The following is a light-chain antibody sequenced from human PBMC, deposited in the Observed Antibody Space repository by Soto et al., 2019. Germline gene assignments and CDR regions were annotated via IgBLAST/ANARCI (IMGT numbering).Light chain of an antibody. CDR1: SSDVGSYNL. CDR2: EAT. Sequence: QSVLTQPASVSGAPEQSITISCTGTSSDVGSYNLVSWYQQHPGKAPKVMIYEATKRPSGVSNRVSGSKSGNTASLTISGLQAEDEADYYCCSYAGSGTVVFGGGTKVTVL. V-gene: IGLV2-23*01. CDR3: CSYAGSGTVV. J-gene: IGLJ3*02.